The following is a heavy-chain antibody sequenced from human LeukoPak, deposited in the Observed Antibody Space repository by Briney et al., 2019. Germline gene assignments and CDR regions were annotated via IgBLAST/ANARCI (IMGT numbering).Heavy chain of an antibody. V-gene: IGHV1-69*01. J-gene: IGHJ4*02. CDR3: ARVGPRTNVLSGTVDY. D-gene: IGHD1-1*01. CDR1: GGTFSSYA. Sequence: ASSVKVSCKASGGTFSSYAISWVRQAPGQGLEWMGGIIPIFGTANYAQEFQGRVTITADESTSTAYMELSSLRSDDTAVYYCARVGPRTNVLSGTVDYWGQGTLVTVSS. CDR2: IIPIFGTA.